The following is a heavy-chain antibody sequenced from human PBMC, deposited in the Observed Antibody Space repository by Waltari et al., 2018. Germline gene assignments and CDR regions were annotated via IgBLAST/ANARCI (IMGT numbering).Heavy chain of an antibody. V-gene: IGHV3-48*01. CDR2: ISGRDDII. D-gene: IGHD3-22*01. J-gene: IGHJ3*02. CDR3: AGGQHSYDRSDYNGAFDI. Sequence: EVQVVESGGGVVQPGGSMRLSCSASGFAIGRYTMSRGRQATGKGLEWVAYISGRDDIIYADSVKGRFTISRDNVKNSVYLQMSSLRAEDTAVYYCAGGQHSYDRSDYNGAFDIWGQGTMVTVSS. CDR1: GFAIGRYT.